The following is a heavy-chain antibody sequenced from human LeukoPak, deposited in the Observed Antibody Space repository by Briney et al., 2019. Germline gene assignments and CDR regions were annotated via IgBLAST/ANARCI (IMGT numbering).Heavy chain of an antibody. V-gene: IGHV1-8*01. D-gene: IGHD2-15*01. CDR2: MNPNSGNT. CDR3: ARSSPNCSGGSCYSAFDY. CDR1: GYTFTSYD. J-gene: IGHJ4*02. Sequence: ASVKVSCKASGYTFTSYDINWVRQATGQGLEWMGWMNPNSGNTGYAQKFQGRVTMTRNTSISTAYMELSSLRSEDTAVYYCARSSPNCSGGSCYSAFDYWGQGTLVTVSS.